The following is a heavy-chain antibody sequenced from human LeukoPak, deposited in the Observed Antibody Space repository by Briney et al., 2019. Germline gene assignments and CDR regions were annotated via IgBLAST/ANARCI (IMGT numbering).Heavy chain of an antibody. CDR1: GGSISSSSYY. Sequence: PSETLSLTCTVSGGSISSSSYYWGWIRQPPGKGLEWIGSIYYSGSTYYNPSLKSRVTISVDTSKNQFSLKLSSVTAADTAVYYCASSPPTYYYGSGSTTFDYWGQGTLVTVSS. D-gene: IGHD3-10*01. V-gene: IGHV4-39*07. CDR2: IYYSGST. J-gene: IGHJ4*02. CDR3: ASSPPTYYYGSGSTTFDY.